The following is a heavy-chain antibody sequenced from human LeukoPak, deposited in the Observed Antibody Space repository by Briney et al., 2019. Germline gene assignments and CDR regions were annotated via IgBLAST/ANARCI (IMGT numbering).Heavy chain of an antibody. D-gene: IGHD6-13*01. V-gene: IGHV3-49*04. CDR1: GFTFGDYD. Sequence: PGGSLRLSCSTSGFTFGDYDVTWVRQAPGKGLEWVGFIRSKTFDGATEYAASVKGRFTFSRDDSKSIAYLQMNSLKTEDTAVYYCTRGKTPGYTSTWYAYWGQGTLVTVSS. J-gene: IGHJ4*02. CDR2: IRSKTFDGAT. CDR3: TRGKTPGYTSTWYAY.